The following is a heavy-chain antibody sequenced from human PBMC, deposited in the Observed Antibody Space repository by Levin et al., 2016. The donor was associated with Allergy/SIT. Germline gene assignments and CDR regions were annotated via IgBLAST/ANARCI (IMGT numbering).Heavy chain of an antibody. Sequence: WVRQAPGQGLEWMGWISASNGNTKYAQKFQGIVTLTTDTSTNTAYMELRSLRSDDTAVYYCARVGRPFIAGTAQAYDSWGQGTLVTVSS. CDR3: ARVGRPFIAGTAQAYDS. CDR2: ISASNGNT. D-gene: IGHD1-7*01. J-gene: IGHJ4*02. V-gene: IGHV1-18*01.